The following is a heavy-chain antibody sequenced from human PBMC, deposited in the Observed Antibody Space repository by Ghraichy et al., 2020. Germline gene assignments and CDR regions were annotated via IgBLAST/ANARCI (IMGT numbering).Heavy chain of an antibody. CDR1: GFTFSSYG. D-gene: IGHD6-19*01. Sequence: SCAASGFTFSSYGIHWVRQAPGKGLEWVAVISYDGSNKYFADSVKGRFTISRDNSKKMLYLQMNSLRAEDTAVYYCARDSRGWYELDCWGQGTLVTVSS. J-gene: IGHJ4*02. V-gene: IGHV3-30*03. CDR2: ISYDGSNK. CDR3: ARDSRGWYELDC.